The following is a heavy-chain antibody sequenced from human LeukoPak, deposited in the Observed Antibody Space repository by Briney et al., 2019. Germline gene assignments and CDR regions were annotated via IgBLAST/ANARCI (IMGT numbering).Heavy chain of an antibody. D-gene: IGHD6-19*01. V-gene: IGHV3-9*01. CDR2: INWNSGIV. CDR3: TKASQWGIYSSADY. CDR1: GFTFDDYA. Sequence: SGGSLRLSCAASGFTFDDYAMHWVRQAPGKGLEWVSGINWNSGIVGYADSVQGRFTISRDNAKNSLFLQMDSLRVEDTAFYYCTKASQWGIYSSADYWGQGTLVTVSS. J-gene: IGHJ4*02.